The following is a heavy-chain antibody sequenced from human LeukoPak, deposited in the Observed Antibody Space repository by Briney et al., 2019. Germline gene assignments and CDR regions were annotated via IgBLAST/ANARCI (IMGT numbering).Heavy chain of an antibody. CDR3: AKDKNLAYSSSWYPDY. CDR2: ISWNSGSI. V-gene: IGHV3-9*01. Sequence: PGGSLRLSCAASGFTFDDYAMHWVRQAPGKGLEWVSGISWNSGSIGYADSVKGRFTISRDNAKNSLYLQMNSLRAEDTAFYYCAKDKNLAYSSSWYPDYWGQGTLVTVSS. J-gene: IGHJ4*02. D-gene: IGHD6-13*01. CDR1: GFTFDDYA.